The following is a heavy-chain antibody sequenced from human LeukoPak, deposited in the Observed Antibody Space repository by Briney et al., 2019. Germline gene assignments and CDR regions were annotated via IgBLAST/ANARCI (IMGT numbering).Heavy chain of an antibody. CDR3: AKGAADIVAIPFDP. D-gene: IGHD5-12*01. V-gene: IGHV3-23*01. Sequence: GGSLRLSCTTSGFTFSNYAMNWVRQAPGKGLEWVSDIRGSGSNTHYADSVKGRFTISRDNSKNTLYLQMNSLRAEDTAIYYCAKGAADIVAIPFDPWGQGTLVTVSS. J-gene: IGHJ5*02. CDR1: GFTFSNYA. CDR2: IRGSGSNT.